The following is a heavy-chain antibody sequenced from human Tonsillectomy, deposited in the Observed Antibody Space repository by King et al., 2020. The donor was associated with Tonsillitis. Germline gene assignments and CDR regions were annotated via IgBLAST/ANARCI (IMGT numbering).Heavy chain of an antibody. CDR1: GFTFSSYG. CDR3: AKQGSSWYYFDY. J-gene: IGHJ4*02. CDR2: ISYDGSNK. V-gene: IGHV3-30*18. Sequence: VQLVESGGGVVQPGRSLRLSYAASGFTFSSYGMHWVRQAPGKGLEWVAVISYDGSNKYYADSVKGRFTISRDNSKNTLYLQMNSLRAEDTAVYYRAKQGSSWYYFDYWGQGTLVTVSS. D-gene: IGHD6-13*01.